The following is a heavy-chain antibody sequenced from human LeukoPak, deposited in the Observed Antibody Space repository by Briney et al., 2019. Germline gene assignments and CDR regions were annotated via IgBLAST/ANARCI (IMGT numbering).Heavy chain of an antibody. CDR1: GYTFTTYG. D-gene: IGHD5-18*01. J-gene: IGHJ4*02. CDR3: ARDRMDTGTYFDY. CDR2: ISTYNGNT. V-gene: IGHV1-18*01. Sequence: ASVKVSCRSSGYTFTTYGITWVRQAPGQGLEWMGWISTYNGNTNYAQKLQGRVTMTTDTSTSTAYMELRSLRSDDTAMYYCARDRMDTGTYFDYWGQGTLVSVSS.